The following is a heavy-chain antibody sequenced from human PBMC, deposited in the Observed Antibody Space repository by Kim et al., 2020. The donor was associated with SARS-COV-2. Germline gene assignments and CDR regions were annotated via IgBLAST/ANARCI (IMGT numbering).Heavy chain of an antibody. J-gene: IGHJ3*02. CDR3: ARTRIAAAGTDAFDI. V-gene: IGHV1-18*01. D-gene: IGHD6-13*01. Sequence: KLQGRVTMTTDTSTSTAYMELRSLRSDDTAVYYCARTRIAAAGTDAFDIWGQGTMVTVSS.